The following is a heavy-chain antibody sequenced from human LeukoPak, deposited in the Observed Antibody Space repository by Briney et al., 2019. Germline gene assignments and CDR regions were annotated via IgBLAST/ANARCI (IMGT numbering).Heavy chain of an antibody. CDR2: INHSGST. CDR1: GGSFSGYY. D-gene: IGHD2-2*01. V-gene: IGHV4-34*01. CDR3: ARPYCSSTGRYGNWFDP. J-gene: IGHJ5*02. Sequence: SETLSLTCAVYGGSFSGYYWSWIRQPPGKGLEWIGEINHSGSTNYNPSLKSRVTISEDTSKNQFSLKLSSVTAADTAVYYCARPYCSSTGRYGNWFDPWGQGTLVTVSS.